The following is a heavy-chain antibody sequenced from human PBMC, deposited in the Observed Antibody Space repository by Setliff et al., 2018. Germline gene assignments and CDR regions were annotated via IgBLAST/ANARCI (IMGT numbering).Heavy chain of an antibody. CDR3: ARRFRRTYDTVADSSRRHFDY. J-gene: IGHJ4*02. D-gene: IGHD3-9*01. V-gene: IGHV1-2*06. CDR2: INPSSGAT. CDR1: GYSFTGYY. Sequence: ASVKVSCKASGYSFTGYYIHWVRQAPGQGLEWMGRINPSSGATNYAQKFQGKVTMTRDSSTNTVYMEMSSLISDDTAVYYCARRFRRTYDTVADSSRRHFDYWGQGTLVTVSS.